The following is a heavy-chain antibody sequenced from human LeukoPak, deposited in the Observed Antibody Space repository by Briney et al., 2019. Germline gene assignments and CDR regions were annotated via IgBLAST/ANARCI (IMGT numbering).Heavy chain of an antibody. CDR2: INHRGST. Sequence: SETLSLTCAVYGGSFSGYYWSWIRQPPGEGLKWFGEINHRGSTNYNPSLKSRVTISVDTSKNQFSLKLSSVTAADTAVYYCARSSIYYDSSGYRIWGQGTLVTVSS. J-gene: IGHJ4*02. CDR3: ARSSIYYDSSGYRI. CDR1: GGSFSGYY. V-gene: IGHV4-34*01. D-gene: IGHD3-22*01.